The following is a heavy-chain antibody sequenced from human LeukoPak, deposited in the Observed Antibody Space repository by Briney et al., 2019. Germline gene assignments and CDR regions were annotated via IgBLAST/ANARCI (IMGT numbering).Heavy chain of an antibody. D-gene: IGHD1-26*01. Sequence: GGSVRLSCAASGFTFSSYSMNWVRQAPGKGLEWVSSISSSSSYIYYADSVKGRFTISRDNDKNSLYLQKNSLRAEDTDVYYCARDVGASAPDVFDIWGQGTMVTVSS. CDR1: GFTFSSYS. J-gene: IGHJ3*02. CDR3: ARDVGASAPDVFDI. V-gene: IGHV3-21*01. CDR2: ISSSSSYI.